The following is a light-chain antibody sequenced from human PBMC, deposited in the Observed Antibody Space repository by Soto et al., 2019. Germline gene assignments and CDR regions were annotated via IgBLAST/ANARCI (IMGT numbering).Light chain of an antibody. CDR1: QSVSSN. V-gene: IGKV3-15*01. CDR2: GAS. Sequence: EIVMTQSPVTLSVSRGERATLSCRASQSVSSNNLAWYQQKPGQAPRLLIYGASTRAFGIPARFSGSGSGTEFTLTISSLQSEDFAGYYCQQHNDWTFGQGTKVEI. J-gene: IGKJ1*01. CDR3: QQHNDWT.